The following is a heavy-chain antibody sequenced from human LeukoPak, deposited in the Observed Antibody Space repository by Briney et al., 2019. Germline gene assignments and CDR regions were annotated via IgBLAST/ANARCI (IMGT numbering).Heavy chain of an antibody. CDR1: GGSFSGYY. Sequence: PSETLSLTCAVYGGSFSGYYWSWIRQPPGKGLEWMGEINHSGSTNYNPSLKSRVTISVDTSKNQFSLKLSSVTAADTAVYYSARGSSITGTTDFDYWGQGTLVTVSS. D-gene: IGHD1-7*01. CDR3: ARGSSITGTTDFDY. J-gene: IGHJ4*02. CDR2: INHSGST. V-gene: IGHV4-34*01.